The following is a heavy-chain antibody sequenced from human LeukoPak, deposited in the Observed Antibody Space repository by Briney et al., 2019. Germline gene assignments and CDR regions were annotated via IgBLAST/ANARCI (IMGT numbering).Heavy chain of an antibody. D-gene: IGHD6-13*01. V-gene: IGHV3-30*04. Sequence: PGGSLRLSCAASGFTLSSYAMYWVRQAPGKGLEWVAVISSDGRNKYYIDSVRGRFTISRDTSKNTLYLQMNSLRAEDMAVYYCAKELRGGVFPDYWGQGTLVTVSS. CDR3: AKELRGGVFPDY. J-gene: IGHJ4*02. CDR1: GFTLSSYA. CDR2: ISSDGRNK.